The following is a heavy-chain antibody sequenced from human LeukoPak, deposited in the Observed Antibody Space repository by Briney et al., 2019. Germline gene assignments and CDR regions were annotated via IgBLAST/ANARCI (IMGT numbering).Heavy chain of an antibody. V-gene: IGHV1-2*02. J-gene: IGHJ5*02. CDR1: GYTFTGYY. CDR2: INPNSGGT. D-gene: IGHD2-2*02. Sequence: GASVKVSCKASGYTFTGYYMHWVRQAPGQGLEWMGWINPNSGGTNYAQKLQGRVTMTRDTSISTAYMELSRLRSDDTAVYYCARGYCSSTSCYKGGANWFDPWGQGTLVTVPS. CDR3: ARGYCSSTSCYKGGANWFDP.